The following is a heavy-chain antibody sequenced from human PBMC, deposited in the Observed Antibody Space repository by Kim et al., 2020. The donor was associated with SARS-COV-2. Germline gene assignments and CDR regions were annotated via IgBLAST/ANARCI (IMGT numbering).Heavy chain of an antibody. D-gene: IGHD2-8*01. J-gene: IGHJ5*02. CDR3: AHRLGRYCTNGGCYPPPYNWFAP. V-gene: IGHV2-5*02. Sequence: SGPTLVNPTQTLTLTCTFSGFSLSTSGVGVGWIRQPPGKALEWLALIYWDDDKRYSPSLKSRLTITKDTSKNQVVPTMTNMDPVDTATYYCAHRLGRYCTNGGCYPPPYNWFAPWGQGTLVTVSS. CDR2: IYWDDDK. CDR1: GFSLSTSGVG.